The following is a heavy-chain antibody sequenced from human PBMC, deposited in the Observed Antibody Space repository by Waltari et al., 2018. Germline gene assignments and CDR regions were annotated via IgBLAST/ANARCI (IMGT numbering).Heavy chain of an antibody. D-gene: IGHD2-2*02. CDR3: VRSGLGYCTSSTCYKNDD. J-gene: IGHJ4*02. CDR1: GYLINIGYY. CDR2: IYHGGIT. Sequence: QVQLQESGPGLVRPSETLSLTCVVPGYLINIGYYWGWVRQTPGKGLQWIGSIYHGGITYYNPSLKSRLTLSVDTSRNQFSLKLTSVTAADTAIYYCVRSGLGYCTSSTCYKNDDWGQGTLVTVSS. V-gene: IGHV4-38-2*01.